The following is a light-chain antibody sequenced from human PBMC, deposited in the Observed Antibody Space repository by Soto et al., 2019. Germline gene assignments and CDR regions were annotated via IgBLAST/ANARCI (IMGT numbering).Light chain of an antibody. CDR2: TAS. Sequence: DIQMSQSPSCLSASVGDRVTITCRASQSIGRYLNWYQEKPGKAPNVVIFTASSLQSGVPSRFNGSGSGTEFTLTISSLQPEDFANYYCQQSYSIPITFGQGTRLEIK. J-gene: IGKJ5*01. CDR1: QSIGRY. CDR3: QQSYSIPIT. V-gene: IGKV1-39*01.